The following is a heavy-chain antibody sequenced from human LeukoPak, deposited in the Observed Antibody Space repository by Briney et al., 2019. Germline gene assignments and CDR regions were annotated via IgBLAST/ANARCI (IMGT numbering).Heavy chain of an antibody. D-gene: IGHD2-2*01. CDR2: IYSGGST. V-gene: IGHV3-53*01. CDR1: GFTVSSNY. J-gene: IGHJ6*03. CDR3: ARDFRYCSSTSCYRPEYYMDV. Sequence: GGSLRLSCAASGFTVSSNYMSWVRQAPGKGLEWVSVIYSGGSTYYADSVKGRFTISRDNSKNTLYLQMNSLRAEDTAVYYCARDFRYCSSTSCYRPEYYMDVWGKGTTVTVSS.